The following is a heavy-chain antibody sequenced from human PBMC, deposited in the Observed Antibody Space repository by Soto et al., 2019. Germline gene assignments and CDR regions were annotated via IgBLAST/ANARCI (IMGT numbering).Heavy chain of an antibody. CDR3: ARVFLIVGAIDY. D-gene: IGHD1-26*01. J-gene: IGHJ4*02. CDR2: INHSGST. Sequence: SETLSLTCAVYGGSFSGYYWSWICQPPGKGLEWIGEINHSGSTNYNPSLKSRVTISVDTSKNQFSLKLSSVTAADTAVYYCARVFLIVGAIDYWGQGTLVTVSS. CDR1: GGSFSGYY. V-gene: IGHV4-34*01.